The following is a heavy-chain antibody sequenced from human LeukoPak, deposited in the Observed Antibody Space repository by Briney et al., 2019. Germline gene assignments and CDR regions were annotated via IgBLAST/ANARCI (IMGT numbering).Heavy chain of an antibody. D-gene: IGHD3-10*01. Sequence: ASLKVSCKASGVTFSSYAISWVRQAPGQGLEWMGGIIPIFGTANYAQKFQGRVTITADESTSTAYMELSSLRSEDTAVYYCARDSLGELLEPPYYYYGMDVWGKGTTVTVSS. CDR1: GVTFSSYA. J-gene: IGHJ6*04. V-gene: IGHV1-69*01. CDR2: IIPIFGTA. CDR3: ARDSLGELLEPPYYYYGMDV.